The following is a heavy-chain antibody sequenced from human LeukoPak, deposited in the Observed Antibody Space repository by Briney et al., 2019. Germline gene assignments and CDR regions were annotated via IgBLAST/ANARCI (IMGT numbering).Heavy chain of an antibody. D-gene: IGHD3-3*01. CDR3: ARDNDSWSGYYRPWGMDV. J-gene: IGHJ6*02. CDR2: IYYSGST. V-gene: IGHV4-59*01. Sequence: SETLSLTCTVSGGSISSYYWSWIRQPPGKGLEWIGYIYYSGSTNYNPSLKSRVIISVDTSKKQFSLRLSSVTAADTAVYYCARDNDSWSGYYRPWGMDVWGQGTTVTVSS. CDR1: GGSISSYY.